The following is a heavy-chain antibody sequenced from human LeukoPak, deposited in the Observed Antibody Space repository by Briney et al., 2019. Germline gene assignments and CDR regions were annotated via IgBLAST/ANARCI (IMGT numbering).Heavy chain of an antibody. J-gene: IGHJ4*02. CDR2: IIPILGIA. CDR3: ARGELWSETLFDY. D-gene: IGHD5-18*01. V-gene: IGHV1-69*04. Sequence: SVKVSCKASGGTFSSYAISWVRQAPAQGHEWMGRIIPILGIANYAQKFQGRVTITADKSTSTAYMELSSLRSEDTAVYYCARGELWSETLFDYWGQGTLVTASS. CDR1: GGTFSSYA.